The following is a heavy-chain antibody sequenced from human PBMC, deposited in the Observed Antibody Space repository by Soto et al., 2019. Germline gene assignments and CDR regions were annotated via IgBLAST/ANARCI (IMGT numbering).Heavy chain of an antibody. CDR3: ARLVVVAAVR. J-gene: IGHJ4*02. D-gene: IGHD2-15*01. CDR1: GGSISSSSYY. CDR2: IYYSGST. V-gene: IGHV4-39*01. Sequence: QLQLQESGPGLVKPSETLSLTCTVSGGSISSSSYYWGWLRQPPGKGLEWIGSIYYSGSTYYNPSLKSRVTISVDTSKNQFSLKLSSVTAADTAVYYCARLVVVAAVRWGQGTLVTVSS.